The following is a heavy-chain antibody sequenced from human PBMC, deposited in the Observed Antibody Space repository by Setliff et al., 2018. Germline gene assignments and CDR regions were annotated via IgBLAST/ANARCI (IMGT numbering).Heavy chain of an antibody. V-gene: IGHV4-4*08. Sequence: SETLSLTCSVSGGSISGYYWSWLRQPPGKGLEWIGYIYNNGRTNYHPALRSRVTISVDTSKNQFSLRLNSVTAADTAVYYCARLPKIVTGYYGSHYYYYMDVWGKGTTVTVSS. J-gene: IGHJ6*03. D-gene: IGHD3-9*01. CDR3: ARLPKIVTGYYGSHYYYYMDV. CDR1: GGSISGYY. CDR2: IYNNGRT.